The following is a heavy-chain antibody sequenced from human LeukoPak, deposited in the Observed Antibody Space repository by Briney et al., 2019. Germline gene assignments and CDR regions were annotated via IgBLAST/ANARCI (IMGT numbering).Heavy chain of an antibody. CDR3: ARGVPYDSWSGPHYSDY. V-gene: IGHV3-7*01. CDR1: GFTFRDYT. J-gene: IGHJ4*02. D-gene: IGHD3-3*01. CDR2: IKQDGSQE. Sequence: GGSLRLSCAASGFTFRDYTMNWVRQAPGKGLEWVAHIKQDGSQEYYVDSVKGRFTISRDSAKNSLYLQMNSLRAEDTAVYYCARGVPYDSWSGPHYSDYWGQGTLVTVSS.